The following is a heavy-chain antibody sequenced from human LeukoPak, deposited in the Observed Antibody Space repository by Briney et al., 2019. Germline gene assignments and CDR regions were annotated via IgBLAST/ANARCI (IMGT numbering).Heavy chain of an antibody. J-gene: IGHJ4*02. CDR2: ISGSGGST. CDR3: AKTLYDFWSGYYGPFDY. CDR1: GFTFSSYA. Sequence: GSLRLSCAASGFTFSSYAMSWVRQAPGKGLEWVSAISGSGGSTYYADSVKGRFTISRDNSKNTLYLQMNSLRAEDTAVYYCAKTLYDFWSGYYGPFDYWGQGTLVTVSS. V-gene: IGHV3-23*01. D-gene: IGHD3-3*01.